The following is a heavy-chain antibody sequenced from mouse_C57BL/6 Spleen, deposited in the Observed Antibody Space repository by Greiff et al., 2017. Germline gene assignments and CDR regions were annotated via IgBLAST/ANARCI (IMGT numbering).Heavy chain of an antibody. V-gene: IGHV5-6*01. CDR2: ISSGGSYT. CDR1: GFTFSSYG. J-gene: IGHJ2*01. CDR3: ARRRYYEY. Sequence: EVQLVESGGDLVKPGGSLKLSCAASGFTFSSYGMSWVRQTPDKRLEWVATISSGGSYTYYQDSVKGPVTISRDNAKNTLYLQMSSLKSENTAMYYCARRRYYEYWGQGTTLTVSS.